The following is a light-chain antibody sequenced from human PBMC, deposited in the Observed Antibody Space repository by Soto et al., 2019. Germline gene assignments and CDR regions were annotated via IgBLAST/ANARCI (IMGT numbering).Light chain of an antibody. CDR1: SSNIGRYY. V-gene: IGLV1-47*01. Sequence: QSVLTQPPSASGTPGQTVTISCSGSSSNIGRYYVYWYQHLPGTAPTLFIYRDNQRPSGVPDRFSGSKSGTSASLAISGLRSEHEADYYCAACDDSLSGPVFLGGTKVTVL. J-gene: IGLJ2*01. CDR3: AACDDSLSGPV. CDR2: RDN.